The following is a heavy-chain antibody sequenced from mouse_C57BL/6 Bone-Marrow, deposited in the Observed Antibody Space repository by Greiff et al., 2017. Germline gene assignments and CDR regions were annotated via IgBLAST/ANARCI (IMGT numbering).Heavy chain of an antibody. J-gene: IGHJ1*03. CDR3: ARGDYYGSSYCYWYFDV. D-gene: IGHD1-1*01. CDR1: GFTFSDYG. CDR2: ISSGSSTI. V-gene: IGHV5-17*01. Sequence: EVKVVESGGGLVKPGGSLKLSCAASGFTFSDYGMHWVRQAPEKGLEWVAYISSGSSTIYYADTVKGRFTISRDNAKNTLFLQMTSLRSEDSAVYYCARGDYYGSSYCYWYFDVWGTGTTVTVSS.